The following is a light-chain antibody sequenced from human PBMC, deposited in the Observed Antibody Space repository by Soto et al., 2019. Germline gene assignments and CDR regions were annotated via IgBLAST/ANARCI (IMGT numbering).Light chain of an antibody. CDR3: SSYAGSNNYV. J-gene: IGLJ1*01. V-gene: IGLV2-8*01. CDR2: EVS. CDR1: ISDVGGYNS. Sequence: QSALTQPPSASGSPGQSVTISCTGTISDVGGYNSVSWYQHHPGKAPKLMIYEVSERPSGVPDRFSGSKSANTASLTVSGLQAEDEADYYCSSYAGSNNYVFGPGTKLTVL.